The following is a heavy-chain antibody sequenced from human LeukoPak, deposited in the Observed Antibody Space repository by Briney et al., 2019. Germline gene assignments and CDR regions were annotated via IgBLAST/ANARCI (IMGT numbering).Heavy chain of an antibody. D-gene: IGHD2-15*01. CDR3: ARNGGSSDYDY. V-gene: IGHV4-4*02. Sequence: SETLSLTCAVSGGSISSSSSICWTWVRQPPGKGLEWIGEIYHSGATNYNPSPKSRVTMLLDKSKNQFSLKLNSVTAADTAVYYCARNGGSSDYDYWGQGTLVTVSA. CDR2: IYHSGAT. CDR1: GGSISSSSSIC. J-gene: IGHJ4*02.